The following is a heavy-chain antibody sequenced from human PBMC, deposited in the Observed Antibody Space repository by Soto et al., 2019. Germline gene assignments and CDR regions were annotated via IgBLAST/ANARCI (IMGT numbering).Heavy chain of an antibody. J-gene: IGHJ5*02. Sequence: LGESLKISCKGSGYSFTSYWIGWVRQMPGKGLEWMGIIYPGDSDTRYSPSFQGQVTISADKSISTAYLQWSSLKASDTAMYYCARHSPPRSPLLNWFDPWGQGTLVTVSS. CDR1: GYSFTSYW. D-gene: IGHD6-13*01. V-gene: IGHV5-51*01. CDR3: ARHSPPRSPLLNWFDP. CDR2: IYPGDSDT.